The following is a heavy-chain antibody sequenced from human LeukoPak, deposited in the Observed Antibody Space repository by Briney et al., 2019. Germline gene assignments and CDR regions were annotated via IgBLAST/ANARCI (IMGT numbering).Heavy chain of an antibody. V-gene: IGHV3-7*03. CDR3: ARGYTSDY. CDR2: IKQDGSEK. D-gene: IGHD6-13*01. J-gene: IGHJ4*02. Sequence: GGSLRLSCAAAGFTLSSYWMTWVRQAPGKGLEWVANIKQDGSEKYYVDSVKGRSTISRDNAKNSLYLQMNSLRAEDTAVYYCARGYTSDYWGQGTLVTASS. CDR1: GFTLSSYW.